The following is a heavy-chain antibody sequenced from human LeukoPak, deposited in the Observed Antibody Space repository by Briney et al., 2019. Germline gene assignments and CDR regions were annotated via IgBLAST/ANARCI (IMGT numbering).Heavy chain of an antibody. V-gene: IGHV3-49*04. Sequence: GGSLRLSCTASGFTFGDYAMSWVRQAPGKGLEWVGFIRSKACGGTTEYAASVKGRFTISRDDSKSIAYLQMNSLKTEDTAVYYCTRAGVVVVISFDYWGQGTLVTVSS. CDR2: IRSKACGGTT. J-gene: IGHJ4*02. CDR1: GFTFGDYA. CDR3: TRAGVVVVISFDY. D-gene: IGHD3-22*01.